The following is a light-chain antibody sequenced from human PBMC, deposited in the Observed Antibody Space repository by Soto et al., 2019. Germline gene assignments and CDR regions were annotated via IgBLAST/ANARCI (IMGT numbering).Light chain of an antibody. CDR3: CSYTSSSTLYV. V-gene: IGLV2-14*01. J-gene: IGLJ1*01. Sequence: QSVLTQPSSVSGAPGQSSTISCTRTSSDVGAYVYVSCYQHHPGKAPKLIIYEVSNRNSGDSNRFSGSRSGNAASLTNSGLQAEDEADYYCCSYTSSSTLYVFGIGTKVTVL. CDR1: SSDVGAYVY. CDR2: EVS.